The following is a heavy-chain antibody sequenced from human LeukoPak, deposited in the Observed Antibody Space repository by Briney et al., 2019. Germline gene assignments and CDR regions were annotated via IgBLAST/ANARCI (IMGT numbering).Heavy chain of an antibody. V-gene: IGHV3-23*01. CDR1: GFTFSNYA. CDR2: ISGSGDAT. Sequence: GGSLRVSCAASGFTFSNYAMSWVRQAPGKGLEWVSGISGSGDATWYADSVKGRFTISRDNSKTTVNLQMNSLRPEDTAVYYCAKCSGGSCYASGAFDYWGQGTLVTVSS. CDR3: AKCSGGSCYASGAFDY. D-gene: IGHD2-15*01. J-gene: IGHJ4*02.